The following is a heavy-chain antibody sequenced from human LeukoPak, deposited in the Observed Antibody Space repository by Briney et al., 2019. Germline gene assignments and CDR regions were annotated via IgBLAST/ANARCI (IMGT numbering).Heavy chain of an antibody. CDR3: AREWWGYDVLTGDNWFDP. CDR1: GYTFNSSY. V-gene: IGHV1-46*02. D-gene: IGHD3-9*01. Sequence: ASVKVSCKASGYTFNSSYMHWVRQAPGQGLEWMGIINPSDDSTRYAQKFQGRVTMTKDTSTNTAYIELRSLTSDDTAAYYCAREWWGYDVLTGDNWFDPWGQGTLVTVSS. CDR2: INPSDDST. J-gene: IGHJ5*02.